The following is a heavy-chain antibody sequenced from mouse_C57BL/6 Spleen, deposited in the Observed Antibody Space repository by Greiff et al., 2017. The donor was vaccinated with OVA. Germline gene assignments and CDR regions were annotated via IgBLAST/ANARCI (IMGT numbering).Heavy chain of an antibody. J-gene: IGHJ4*01. CDR2: IHPNSGST. D-gene: IGHD2-1*01. CDR1: GYTFTSYW. V-gene: IGHV1-64*01. Sequence: VQLQQPGAELVKPGASVKLSCKASGYTFTSYWMHWVKQRPGQGLEWIGMIHPNSGSTNYNEKFKSKATLTVDKSSSTAYMQLSSLTSEDSAVYYCARGDYGKDYYAMDYWGQGTSVTVSS. CDR3: ARGDYGKDYYAMDY.